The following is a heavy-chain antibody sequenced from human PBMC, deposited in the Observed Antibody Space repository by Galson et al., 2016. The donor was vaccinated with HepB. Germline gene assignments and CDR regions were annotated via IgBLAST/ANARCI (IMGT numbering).Heavy chain of an antibody. V-gene: IGHV1-69*06. CDR2: IIPLFGAT. D-gene: IGHD2-2*01. CDR3: ARDGDCTSVGCYGLSIGIYFDY. Sequence: SVKVSCKASGGTFSNFAISWLRQAPGQGLEWMGGIIPLFGATNYAQKFQGRVTITADKSTTTVYMDLNSLRTEDTAMYYCARDGDCTSVGCYGLSIGIYFDYWGQGSLVTVSS. J-gene: IGHJ4*02. CDR1: GGTFSNFA.